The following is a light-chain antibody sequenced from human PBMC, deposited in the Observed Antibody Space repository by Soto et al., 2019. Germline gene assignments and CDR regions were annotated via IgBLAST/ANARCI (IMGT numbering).Light chain of an antibody. Sequence: EILMTQSPLTLSVSPGEGATLSCRASQIINSNLAWYQQRPGQAPRVLIYGASSRASGIPERFSGSGSGTDFTLTINRLEHDDFAVYYCQQYKDWPPLTFGGGTRVESK. CDR1: QIINSN. J-gene: IGKJ4*01. CDR3: QQYKDWPPLT. V-gene: IGKV3D-15*01. CDR2: GAS.